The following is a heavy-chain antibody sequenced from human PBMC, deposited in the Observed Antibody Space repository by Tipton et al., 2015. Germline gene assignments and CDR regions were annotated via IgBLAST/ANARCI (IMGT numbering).Heavy chain of an antibody. V-gene: IGHV4-31*03. J-gene: IGHJ4*02. CDR2: IYYSGST. CDR1: GGSISSGGYY. D-gene: IGHD2-15*01. Sequence: TLSLTCTVSGGSISSGGYYWSWIRQHPGKGLEWIGYIYYSGSTYYNPSPKSRVSISLDASKNQFSLRLSSVTAADTAVYYCARDLRGGSLFDYWGQGTLVTVSS. CDR3: ARDLRGGSLFDY.